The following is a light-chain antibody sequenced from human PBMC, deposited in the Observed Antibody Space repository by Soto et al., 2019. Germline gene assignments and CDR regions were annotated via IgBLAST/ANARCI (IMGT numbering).Light chain of an antibody. J-gene: IGKJ1*01. CDR2: GAS. CDR3: QQYNNWWT. CDR1: QSVSHN. Sequence: EIVMTQSPATLYVSPGESATLSRRASQSVSHNLAWYQKKPGQAPRLLIYGASTRATGIPTRFSGNGSGTEFNLTISSLQSEDCAVYYCQQYNNWWTFGQGTRVEI. V-gene: IGKV3-15*01.